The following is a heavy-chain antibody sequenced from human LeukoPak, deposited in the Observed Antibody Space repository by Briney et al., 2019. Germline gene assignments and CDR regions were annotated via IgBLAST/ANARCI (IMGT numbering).Heavy chain of an antibody. V-gene: IGHV1-18*01. CDR2: ISAYNGNT. J-gene: IGHJ4*02. CDR1: GYTFTSYG. Sequence: ASVKVSCKASGYTFTSYGISWVRQAPGQGLEWMGWISAYNGNTNYAQKLQGRVTMTTDTSTSTAYMELRSLRSDDTAVYYCARGLYGGNRGGYFDYWGQGTLVTVSS. D-gene: IGHD4-23*01. CDR3: ARGLYGGNRGGYFDY.